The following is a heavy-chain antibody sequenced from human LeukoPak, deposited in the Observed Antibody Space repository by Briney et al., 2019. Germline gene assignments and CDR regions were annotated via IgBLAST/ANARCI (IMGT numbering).Heavy chain of an antibody. CDR1: GFTFSSYA. V-gene: IGHV3-23*01. J-gene: IGHJ3*02. Sequence: GGSLRLSCAASGFTFSSYAMSWVRQAPGKGLEWVSAISGSGGSTYYADSVKGRFTISRDNSKNTLYLQMNSLRAEDTAVYYCAKERGGGIVVVVAATRGAFDIWGQGPMVTVSS. CDR2: ISGSGGST. CDR3: AKERGGGIVVVVAATRGAFDI. D-gene: IGHD2-15*01.